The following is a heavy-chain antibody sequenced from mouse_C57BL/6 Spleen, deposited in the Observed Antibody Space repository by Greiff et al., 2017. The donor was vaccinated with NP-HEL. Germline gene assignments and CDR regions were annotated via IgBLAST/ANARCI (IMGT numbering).Heavy chain of an antibody. CDR3: ARPLITTVVDYFDY. Sequence: PGASVKLSCKASGYTFTSYWMHWVKQRPGQGLEWIGMIHPNSGSTNYNEKFKSKATLTVDKSSSTAYMQLSSLTSEDSAVYYCARPLITTVVDYFDYWGQGTTLTVSS. V-gene: IGHV1-64*01. CDR2: IHPNSGST. J-gene: IGHJ2*01. D-gene: IGHD1-1*01. CDR1: GYTFTSYW.